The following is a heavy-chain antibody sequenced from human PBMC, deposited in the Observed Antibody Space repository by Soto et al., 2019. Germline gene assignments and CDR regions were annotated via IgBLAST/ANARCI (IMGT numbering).Heavy chain of an antibody. CDR3: ANVPIWCSSTSCYTEGFDY. V-gene: IGHV3-23*01. J-gene: IGHJ4*02. CDR1: GFTFSDYA. Sequence: GVALRLSCTASGFTFSDYAMSWVRQPPGKGLEWVSVISAGGSTYYADSVKGRFAVSRANSKNTPYLQMNSRRAEDTAVYYCANVPIWCSSTSCYTEGFDYWGQGTLVTVSS. CDR2: ISAGGST. D-gene: IGHD2-2*02.